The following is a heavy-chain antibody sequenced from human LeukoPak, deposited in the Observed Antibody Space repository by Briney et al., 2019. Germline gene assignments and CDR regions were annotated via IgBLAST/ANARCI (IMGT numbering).Heavy chain of an antibody. Sequence: ASVKVSCKASGYTFTGYYMHWVRQAPGQGLEWMGWINPNSGGTNYAQMLQGRVTMTTDTSKSTAYMELRSLRSDDTAVYYCARGIDCSTSSCYTHWFDPWGQGTLVTVSS. CDR3: ARGIDCSTSSCYTHWFDP. V-gene: IGHV1-2*02. CDR1: GYTFTGYY. J-gene: IGHJ5*02. D-gene: IGHD2-2*02. CDR2: INPNSGGT.